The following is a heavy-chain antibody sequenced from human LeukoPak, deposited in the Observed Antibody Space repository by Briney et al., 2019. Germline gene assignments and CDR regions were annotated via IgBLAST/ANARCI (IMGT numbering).Heavy chain of an antibody. CDR2: INPKTGGT. Sequence: ASVKVSCKASGYTFIDYYMHWVRQAPGQGLEWMGWINPKTGGTSYAQKFQGRVTMTRDTSISTVYMELSSLRSDDTAMFYCARLTLNAVEPDPWGQGTLVSVSS. CDR1: GYTFIDYY. J-gene: IGHJ5*02. V-gene: IGHV1-2*02. CDR3: ARLTLNAVEPDP. D-gene: IGHD6-19*01.